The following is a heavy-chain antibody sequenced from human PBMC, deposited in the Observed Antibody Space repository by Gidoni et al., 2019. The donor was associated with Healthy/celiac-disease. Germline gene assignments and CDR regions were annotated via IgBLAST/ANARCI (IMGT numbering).Heavy chain of an antibody. CDR1: GFSLSTSGVG. J-gene: IGHJ4*02. CDR3: ARSYYDILTGYPFLDY. V-gene: IGHV2-5*01. D-gene: IGHD3-9*01. Sequence: QNTLKESGPTLVNPTQTLTLTCPFSGFSLSTSGVGVGWLRQPPGKALEWLALIYWNDDKLYSPSLKSRLTITKDTSKNQVVLTMTNMDPVDTATYYCARSYYDILTGYPFLDYWGQGTLVTVSS. CDR2: IYWNDDK.